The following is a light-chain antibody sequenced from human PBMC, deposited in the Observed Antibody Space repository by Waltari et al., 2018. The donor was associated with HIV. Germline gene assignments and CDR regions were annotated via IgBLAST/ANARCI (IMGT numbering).Light chain of an antibody. CDR3: QQYDFSPWT. J-gene: IGKJ1*01. CDR1: QSVRKKS. Sequence: EIVLTQSPGTLPLSPGERATLSCRASQSVRKKSLGWYQQKPGQAPRLLIYGASSRATGIPDRFSGSGSGTDFTLTISRLEPEDFAVYYCQQYDFSPWTFGQGTKVEIK. V-gene: IGKV3-20*01. CDR2: GAS.